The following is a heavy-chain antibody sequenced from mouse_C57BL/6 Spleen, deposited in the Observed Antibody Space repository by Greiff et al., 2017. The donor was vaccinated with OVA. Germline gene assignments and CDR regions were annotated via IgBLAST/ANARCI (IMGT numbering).Heavy chain of an antibody. CDR3: AREGRRRGDYYAMDY. CDR2: IYPGDGDT. CDR1: GYAFSSYW. D-gene: IGHD3-2*02. Sequence: QVQLQQSGAELVKPGASVKISCKASGYAFSSYWMNWVKQRPGKGLEGIGQIYPGDGDTNYNGKFKGKATLTADKSSSTAYMQLSSLTSEDSAVYVGAREGRRRGDYYAMDYWGQGTSVTVSS. J-gene: IGHJ4*01. V-gene: IGHV1-80*01.